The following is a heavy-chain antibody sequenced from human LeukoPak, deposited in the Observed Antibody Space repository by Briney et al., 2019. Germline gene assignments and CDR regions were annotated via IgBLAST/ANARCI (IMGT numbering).Heavy chain of an antibody. CDR2: IGQDGTGN. D-gene: IGHD1-7*01. CDR3: ARDLNYYATDY. J-gene: IGHJ4*02. Sequence: GGSLTPSCAASGFSFSNYWMTCARQARGKGLEWVANIGQDGTGNHHVDSVKGRFTISRDNAKNSLYLQMNSLRADDTAVYYCARDLNYYATDYWGQGTLVTVSS. V-gene: IGHV3-7*01. CDR1: GFSFSNYW.